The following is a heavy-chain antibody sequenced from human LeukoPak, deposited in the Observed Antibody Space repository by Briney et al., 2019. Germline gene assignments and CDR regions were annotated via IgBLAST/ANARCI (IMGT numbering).Heavy chain of an antibody. CDR1: GGSFSGYY. CDR2: INHSGST. Sequence: SETLSLTCAVYGGSFSGYYWSWIRQPPGKGLEWIGEINHSGSTNYNPSLKSRVTISVDTSKNQFSLKLSSATAADTAVYYCARLSDSSGYYYFSFDYWGQGTLVTVSS. J-gene: IGHJ4*02. CDR3: ARLSDSSGYYYFSFDY. D-gene: IGHD3-22*01. V-gene: IGHV4-34*01.